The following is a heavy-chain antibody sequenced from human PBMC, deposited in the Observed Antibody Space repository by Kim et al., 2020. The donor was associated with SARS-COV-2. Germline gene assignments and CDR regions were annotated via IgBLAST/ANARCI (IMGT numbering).Heavy chain of an antibody. V-gene: IGHV4-34*01. CDR3: ARGSPQQHPALGS. CDR2: IYHSGST. CDR1: GGALSGYC. J-gene: IGHJ5*02. D-gene: IGHD7-27*01. Sequence: SETLSLTCAVYGGALSGYCWSWIRQSPGKGLEWIGEIYHSGSTKYNPSLESRVTISVNTSKNQISLKVISVTAADTAMDFWARGSPQQHPALGSWGQGTLVTVSS.